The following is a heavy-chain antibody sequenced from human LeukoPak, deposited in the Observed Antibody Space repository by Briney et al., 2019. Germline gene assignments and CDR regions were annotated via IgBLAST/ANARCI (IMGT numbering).Heavy chain of an antibody. D-gene: IGHD6-6*01. Sequence: GGTLRLSCAVSGFTFSSYSMSGVRQAPGKGRVKGSAITDSGGDTYSADSVKGRFTISGDNSRNTLYLQMNTLRAQDTAVYYCAKGSRAARPYYFDTWGQGTLVTVSS. CDR2: ITDSGGDT. CDR3: AKGSRAARPYYFDT. CDR1: GFTFSSYS. J-gene: IGHJ4*02. V-gene: IGHV3-23*01.